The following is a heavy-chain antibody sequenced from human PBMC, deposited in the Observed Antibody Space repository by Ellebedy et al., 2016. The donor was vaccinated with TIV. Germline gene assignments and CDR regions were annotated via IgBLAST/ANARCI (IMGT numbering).Heavy chain of an antibody. CDR3: VKGGSGSYHYYYGMDV. D-gene: IGHD3-10*01. Sequence: GKSLKISCSASGFTFSSYAMHWVRQAPGKGLEYVSAISSNGGSTYYADSVKGRFTISRDNSKNTLYLQMSSLRAEDTAVYYCVKGGSGSYHYYYGMDVWGQGTTVTVSS. CDR1: GFTFSSYA. V-gene: IGHV3-64D*06. CDR2: ISSNGGST. J-gene: IGHJ6*02.